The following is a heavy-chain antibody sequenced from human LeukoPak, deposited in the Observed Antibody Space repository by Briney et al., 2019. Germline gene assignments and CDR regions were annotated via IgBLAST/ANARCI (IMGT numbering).Heavy chain of an antibody. J-gene: IGHJ4*02. CDR3: ARGPKRVSLDY. Sequence: PSETLSLTCAVSGDSVTSSNWWSWVRQPPGKGLEWIGYIYYSGSTNYNPSLKSRVTISVDTSKNQFSLKLSSVTAADTAVYYCARGPKRVSLDYWGQGTLVTVSS. CDR2: IYYSGST. V-gene: IGHV4-61*01. CDR1: GDSVTSSNW.